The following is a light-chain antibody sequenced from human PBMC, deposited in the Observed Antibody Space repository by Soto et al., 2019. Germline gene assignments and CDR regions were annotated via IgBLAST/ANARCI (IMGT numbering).Light chain of an antibody. CDR3: SSYTSTTTV. CDR1: SSDVGGYNY. Sequence: QSALTQPASVSGSPGQSITLSCTGTSSDVGGYNYVSWYQQHPGKGPRLMIYEVSNRPSGISNRFSGSKSGNTASLTISGLQAEDEADYYCSSYTSTTTVFGGGTKLTVL. CDR2: EVS. V-gene: IGLV2-14*01. J-gene: IGLJ2*01.